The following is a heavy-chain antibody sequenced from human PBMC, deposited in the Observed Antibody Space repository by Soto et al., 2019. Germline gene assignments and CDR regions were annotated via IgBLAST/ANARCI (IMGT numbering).Heavy chain of an antibody. V-gene: IGHV3-48*02. CDR2: ISSSSSTI. J-gene: IGHJ6*02. CDR3: ARPEYSSSSYGMDV. CDR1: AFTFSTYW. Sequence: PGGSLRLSCAASAFTFSTYWMSWLRQAPGKGLEWVSYISSSSSTIYYADSVKGRCTISRDNAKNSLYLQMNSLRDEDTAVYYCARPEYSSSSYGMDVWGQGTAVTVSS. D-gene: IGHD6-6*01.